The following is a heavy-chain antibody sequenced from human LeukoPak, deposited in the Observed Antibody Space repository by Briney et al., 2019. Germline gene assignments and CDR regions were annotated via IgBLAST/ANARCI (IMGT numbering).Heavy chain of an antibody. J-gene: IGHJ4*02. CDR2: IRPETGEP. V-gene: IGHV1-24*01. CDR1: GFGLSVLS. CDR3: STDSGRSYFYFDF. D-gene: IGHD3-10*01. Sequence: ASVKVSCKISGFGLSVLSIHWMRQAPGKGLEWVGGIRPETGEPIFAQKFRGRVTVTEDTFTDTGYLELRGLTSEDTAVYYCSTDSGRSYFYFDFWGQGTLVTVSS.